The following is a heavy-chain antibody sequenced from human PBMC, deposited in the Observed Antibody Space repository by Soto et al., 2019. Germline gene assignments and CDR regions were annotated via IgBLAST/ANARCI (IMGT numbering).Heavy chain of an antibody. CDR3: AKATATGGGAFDI. J-gene: IGHJ3*02. V-gene: IGHV3-23*01. D-gene: IGHD2-8*02. CDR1: GFTCSSYD. Sequence: GGSLRLSCAASGFTCSSYDMSWVRQAPGKGLEWVSTILVGGSTYYADSVRGRFTISRDNSKNTLYLQMNSLTAGDTAVYYCAKATATGGGAFDICGQGTMVTVSS. CDR2: ILVGGST.